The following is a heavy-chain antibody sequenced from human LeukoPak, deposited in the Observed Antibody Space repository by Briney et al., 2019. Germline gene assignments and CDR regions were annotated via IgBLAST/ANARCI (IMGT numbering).Heavy chain of an antibody. J-gene: IGHJ2*01. CDR3: ARTLKYYYDSSGYLPTYWYFDL. CDR2: MNPNSGNA. D-gene: IGHD3-22*01. V-gene: IGHV1-8*01. Sequence: ASVKVSCKASGYTFTSYDINWVRQATGQGLEWMGWMNPNSGNAGYAQKFQGRVTMTRNTSMSTAYMELSSLRSEDTAVYYCARTLKYYYDSSGYLPTYWYFDLWGRGTLVTVSS. CDR1: GYTFTSYD.